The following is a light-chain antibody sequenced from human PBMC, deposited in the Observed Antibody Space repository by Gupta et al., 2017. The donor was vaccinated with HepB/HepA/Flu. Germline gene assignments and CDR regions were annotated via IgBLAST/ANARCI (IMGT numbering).Light chain of an antibody. Sequence: GQRVTFSCSGSSYNIGNNTVHWYQQLPVAAPKLLIDSDNHRPSGVVARFSGSKSGTTASLAISGLHSEDEADYYCATWDDSINGFVFGTGTKVTVL. CDR3: ATWDDSINGFV. J-gene: IGLJ1*01. V-gene: IGLV1-44*01. CDR2: SDN. CDR1: SYNIGNNT.